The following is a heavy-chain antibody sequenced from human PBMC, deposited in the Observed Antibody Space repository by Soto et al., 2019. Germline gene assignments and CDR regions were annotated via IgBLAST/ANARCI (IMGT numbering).Heavy chain of an antibody. CDR3: AREYYYGSGGAY. Sequence: ASVKVSCKASGYTFTGYHMHWVRQAPGQGLEWMGWINPNSGDTNYAQKFQGWVTMTRDTSIATAYMELNRLKSDDTAVYYCAREYYYGSGGAYWGQGTLVTVSS. D-gene: IGHD3-10*01. CDR2: INPNSGDT. J-gene: IGHJ4*02. V-gene: IGHV1-2*04. CDR1: GYTFTGYH.